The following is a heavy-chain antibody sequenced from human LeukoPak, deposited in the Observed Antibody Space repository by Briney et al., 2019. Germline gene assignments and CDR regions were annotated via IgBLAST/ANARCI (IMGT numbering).Heavy chain of an antibody. Sequence: GSLRLSCAASGFTFSSYSMNWVRQAPGNGLEWGSSISSSSSYIYYTDSVKGRFTISRDNAKNSLYLQMNSLRAEDTAVYYCARAGYDYYYYMDVWGKGTTVTVSS. J-gene: IGHJ6*03. V-gene: IGHV3-21*01. CDR2: ISSSSSYI. CDR1: GFTFSSYS. CDR3: ARAGYDYYYYMDV.